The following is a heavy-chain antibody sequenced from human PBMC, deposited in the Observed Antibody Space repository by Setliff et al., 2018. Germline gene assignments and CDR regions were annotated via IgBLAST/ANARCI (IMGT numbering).Heavy chain of an antibody. CDR1: GYTFTSYA. J-gene: IGHJ6*02. V-gene: IGHV1-3*01. CDR2: INAGNGNT. Sequence: ASVKVSCKASGYTFTSYAMHWVRQAPGQRLEWMGWINAGNGNTKYSQKFQGRVTITRDTSASTAYMELSSLRSEDTAVYYCARPMYDILTGPPYGMDVWGQGTTVTVSS. CDR3: ARPMYDILTGPPYGMDV. D-gene: IGHD3-9*01.